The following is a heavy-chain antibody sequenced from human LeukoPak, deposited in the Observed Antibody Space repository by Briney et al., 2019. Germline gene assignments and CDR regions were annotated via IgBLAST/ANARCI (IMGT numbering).Heavy chain of an antibody. J-gene: IGHJ1*01. V-gene: IGHV4-39*07. CDR1: GGSISSSSYY. Sequence: PSETLSLTCTVSGGSISSSSYYWGWLRQPPGKGLEWIGSIYYSGSTYYNPSLKSRVTISVDTSKNQFSLKLSSVTAADTAVYYCARGYTLPTEYFQHWGQGTLVTVSS. D-gene: IGHD5-12*01. CDR2: IYYSGST. CDR3: ARGYTLPTEYFQH.